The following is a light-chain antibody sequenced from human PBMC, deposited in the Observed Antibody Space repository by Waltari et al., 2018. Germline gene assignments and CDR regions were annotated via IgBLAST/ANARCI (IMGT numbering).Light chain of an antibody. V-gene: IGKV3-20*01. J-gene: IGKJ1*01. CDR2: HAS. CDR1: QNVGKY. CDR3: QKYVTLPAT. Sequence: EFLLTQSPGTVSVSPGEGVTLSCRASQNVGKYLAWYQQRPGQPPRLLIYHASNRATGIPDRFSGSGSGTDFSLTISRLEPEDFAVYYCQKYVTLPATFGQGTKVEIK.